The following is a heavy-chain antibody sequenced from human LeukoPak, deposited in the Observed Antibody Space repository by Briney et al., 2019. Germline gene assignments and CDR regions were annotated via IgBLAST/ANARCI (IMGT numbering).Heavy chain of an antibody. CDR2: MNPNSGNT. V-gene: IGHV1-8*01. J-gene: IGHJ4*02. Sequence: ASVKVSCKASGYTFTSYDINWVRQATGQGLEWMGWMNPNSGNTGYAQKFQGRVTMTRNTSISTAYMELSSLRSEDTAVYYCARVPYCGGDRYNRYFDYWGQGTLVTVSS. CDR3: ARVPYCGGDRYNRYFDY. D-gene: IGHD2-21*02. CDR1: GYTFTSYD.